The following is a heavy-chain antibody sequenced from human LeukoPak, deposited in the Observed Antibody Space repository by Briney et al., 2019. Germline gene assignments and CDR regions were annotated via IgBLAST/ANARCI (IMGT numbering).Heavy chain of an antibody. V-gene: IGHV4-34*01. D-gene: IGHD2-8*01. Sequence: PSETLSLTCAVYGGSFSGYYWSWIRQPPGKGLEWIGEINHSGSTNYNPSLKSRVTISVDTSKNQSSLKLSSVTAADTAVYYCARGLGVTFDYWGQGTLVTVSS. J-gene: IGHJ4*02. CDR2: INHSGST. CDR3: ARGLGVTFDY. CDR1: GGSFSGYY.